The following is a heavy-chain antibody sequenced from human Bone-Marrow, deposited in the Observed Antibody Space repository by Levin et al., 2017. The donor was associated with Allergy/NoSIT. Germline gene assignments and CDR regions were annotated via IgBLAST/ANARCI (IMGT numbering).Heavy chain of an antibody. J-gene: IGHJ4*02. Sequence: GASVKVSCYVSGNSLSELSIHWVRQAPGKGLEWMGGFDPEDGEAIYAQNFQGRVHMTEDTSTDTSYVEVISLTSDDTAVYYCATWEEVDGGVENYFLDYWGQGTLVTVSS. CDR2: FDPEDGEA. D-gene: IGHD2-8*02. CDR3: ATWEEVDGGVENYFLDY. CDR1: GNSLSELS. V-gene: IGHV1-24*01.